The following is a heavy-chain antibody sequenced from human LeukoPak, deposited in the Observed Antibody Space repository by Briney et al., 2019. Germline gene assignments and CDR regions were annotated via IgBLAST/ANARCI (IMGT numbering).Heavy chain of an antibody. V-gene: IGHV4-59*01. CDR2: IYYSGST. J-gene: IGHJ4*02. D-gene: IGHD3-3*01. CDR3: ATFGVSDYKPN. CDR1: GGSISSYY. Sequence: SETLSLTRTVSGGSISSYYWSWIRQPPGKGLEWIGYIYYSGSTHYNPSLKSRLTISLDTSKNQFSLKLSSVTAADTAIYYCATFGVSDYKPNWGQGTLVTVSS.